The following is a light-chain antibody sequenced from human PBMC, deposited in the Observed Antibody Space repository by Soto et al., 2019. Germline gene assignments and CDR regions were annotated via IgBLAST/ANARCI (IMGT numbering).Light chain of an antibody. Sequence: QSVLTQPPSVSGAPGQRVTISCTGSSSNIGAGYDVHWYQQLPGTAPKLLIYGNSNRPSGVPDRFSGSKSGTSASLAITGLRAEDEADYYCQSYDSSLSGVVFSGGTKLTVL. J-gene: IGLJ2*01. CDR2: GNS. CDR3: QSYDSSLSGVV. CDR1: SSNIGAGYD. V-gene: IGLV1-40*01.